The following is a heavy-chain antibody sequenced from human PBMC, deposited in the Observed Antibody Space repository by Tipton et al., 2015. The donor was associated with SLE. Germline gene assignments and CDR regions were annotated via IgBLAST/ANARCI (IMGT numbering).Heavy chain of an antibody. V-gene: IGHV4-38-2*02. CDR2: IYHSGST. CDR1: GYSISSGYY. J-gene: IGHJ3*01. CDR3: ARLGDSSLVRV. Sequence: TLSLTCTVSGYSISSGYYWGWIRQSPGKGLEWIGSIYHSGSTYYNPSLKSRVTISVDTSKNQFSLKLSSVTAADTAVYYCARLGDSSLVRVWGQGTMVTVSS. D-gene: IGHD3-22*01.